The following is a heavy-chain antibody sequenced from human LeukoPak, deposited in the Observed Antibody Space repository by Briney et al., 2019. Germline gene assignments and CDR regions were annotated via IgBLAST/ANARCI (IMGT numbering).Heavy chain of an antibody. Sequence: ASVKVSCKASGYSFTAYYMHWVRQAPGQGLEWMGWINPNSGVTNYAQKFQGRVTMAGDTSISTAYMELFRLTSDDTALYYCARGPTTRLDFWGQGTLVTVSS. CDR2: INPNSGVT. D-gene: IGHD2-2*01. V-gene: IGHV1-2*02. J-gene: IGHJ4*02. CDR1: GYSFTAYY. CDR3: ARGPTTRLDF.